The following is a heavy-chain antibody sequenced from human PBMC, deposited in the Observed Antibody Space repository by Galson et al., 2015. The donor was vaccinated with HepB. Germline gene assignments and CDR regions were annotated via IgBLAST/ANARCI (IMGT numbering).Heavy chain of an antibody. CDR3: SRTLPGIDLDY. CDR1: GFTFSDYY. D-gene: IGHD3-3*02. CDR2: VRHKARRYTT. Sequence: SLRLSCAASGFTFSDYYMEWVRQAPGKGLEWVGRVRHKARRYTTDYVASVEGRLTISRDDSKNSLYLQMDSLKTEDPAVYYCSRTLPGIDLDYWGQGTLVTVSS. V-gene: IGHV3-72*01. J-gene: IGHJ4*02.